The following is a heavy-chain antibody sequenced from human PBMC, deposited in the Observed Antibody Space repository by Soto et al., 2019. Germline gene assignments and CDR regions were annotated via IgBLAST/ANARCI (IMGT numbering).Heavy chain of an antibody. CDR1: GGSFSGYY. Sequence: PSETLSLTCAVYGGSFSGYYWSWIRQPPGKGLEWIGEINHSGSTNYNPSLKSRVTISVDTSKNQFSLKLSSVTAADTAVYYCARRRMVRGPLGAFDIWGQGTMVTVS. CDR2: INHSGST. D-gene: IGHD3-10*01. V-gene: IGHV4-34*01. J-gene: IGHJ3*02. CDR3: ARRRMVRGPLGAFDI.